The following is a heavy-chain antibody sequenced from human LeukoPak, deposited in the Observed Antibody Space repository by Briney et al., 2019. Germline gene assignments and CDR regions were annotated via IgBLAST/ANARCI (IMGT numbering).Heavy chain of an antibody. J-gene: IGHJ4*02. V-gene: IGHV3-53*01. D-gene: IGHD7-27*01. Sequence: GGSLRLSCAASGFSVSGNYMSWVRQAPGKALEWVSVIYADDKTFCADSVKGRFTISRDNSKNTLYLQMDSLRVEDTAVYYCVRRSIGGNWGIFDYWGQGSLVIVSS. CDR3: VRRSIGGNWGIFDY. CDR2: IYADDKT. CDR1: GFSVSGNY.